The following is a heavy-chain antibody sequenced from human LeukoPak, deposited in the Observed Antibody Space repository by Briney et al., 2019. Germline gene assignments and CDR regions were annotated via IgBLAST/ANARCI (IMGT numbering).Heavy chain of an antibody. CDR1: GFTFSSYA. J-gene: IGHJ4*02. CDR3: ASTGGYSYGSSFDY. D-gene: IGHD5-18*01. V-gene: IGHV3-30-3*01. Sequence: QAGRSLRLSCAASGFTFSSYAMHWVRQAPGKGLEWVAVISYDGSNKYYADSVKGRFTISRDNSKNSLYLQMNSLRAEDTAVYYCASTGGYSYGSSFDYWGQGTLVTVSS. CDR2: ISYDGSNK.